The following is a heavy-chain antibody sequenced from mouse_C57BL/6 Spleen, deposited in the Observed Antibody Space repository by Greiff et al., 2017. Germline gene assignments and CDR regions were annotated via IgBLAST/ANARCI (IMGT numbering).Heavy chain of an antibody. CDR1: GYAFSSSW. D-gene: IGHD2-4*01. CDR2: IYPGDGDT. Sequence: VQLQQSGPELVKPGASVKISCKASGYAFSSSWMNWVKQRPGKGLEWIGRIYPGDGDTNYNGKFKGKATLTADKSSSTAYMQLSSLTSEDSAVYFCARDDYGGFADWGQGTLVTVSA. J-gene: IGHJ3*01. V-gene: IGHV1-82*01. CDR3: ARDDYGGFAD.